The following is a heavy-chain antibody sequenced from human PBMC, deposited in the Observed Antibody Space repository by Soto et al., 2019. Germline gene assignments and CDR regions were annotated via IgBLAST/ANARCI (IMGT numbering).Heavy chain of an antibody. Sequence: SETLSLTCAVYGGSFSGYYWTWIRQPPGTGLEWIGEINHSGSTNYNPSLKSRVTISVDTSKNQFSLKLTSVTSADTAVYYCARDKITGLLAYWGQGYLVTVSS. CDR1: GGSFSGYY. CDR3: ARDKITGLLAY. CDR2: INHSGST. D-gene: IGHD2-8*02. J-gene: IGHJ4*02. V-gene: IGHV4-34*01.